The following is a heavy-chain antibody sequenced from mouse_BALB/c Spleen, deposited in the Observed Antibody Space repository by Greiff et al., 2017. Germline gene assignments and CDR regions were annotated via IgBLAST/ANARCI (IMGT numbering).Heavy chain of an antibody. CDR3: ARADNYYFDY. CDR1: GFTFSSYA. D-gene: IGHD1-3*01. Sequence: EVQGVESGGGLVKPGGSLKLSCAASGFTFSSYAMSWVRQSPEKRLEWVAEISSGGSYTYYPDTVTGRFTISRDNAKNTLYLEMSSLRSEDTAMYYCARADNYYFDYWGQGTTLTVSS. V-gene: IGHV5-9-4*01. J-gene: IGHJ2*01. CDR2: ISSGGSYT.